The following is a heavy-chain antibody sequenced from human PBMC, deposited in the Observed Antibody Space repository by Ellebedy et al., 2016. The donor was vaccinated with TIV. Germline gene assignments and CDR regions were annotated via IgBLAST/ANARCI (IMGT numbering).Heavy chain of an antibody. Sequence: GESLKISXAASGFTFSSYGMHWVRQAPGKGLEWVAVISYDGSNKYYADSVKGRFTISRDNSKNTLYLQMNSLRAEDTAVYYCAKSSWVKQSDYWGQGTLVTVSS. V-gene: IGHV3-30*18. D-gene: IGHD1/OR15-1a*01. J-gene: IGHJ4*02. CDR3: AKSSWVKQSDY. CDR2: ISYDGSNK. CDR1: GFTFSSYG.